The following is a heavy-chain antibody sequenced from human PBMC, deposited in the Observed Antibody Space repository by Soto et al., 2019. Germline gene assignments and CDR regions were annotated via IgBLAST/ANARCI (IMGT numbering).Heavy chain of an antibody. J-gene: IGHJ5*02. CDR3: ARQIIYYDSNRRNWFDP. CDR2: IYYSGST. D-gene: IGHD3-22*01. V-gene: IGHV4-39*01. Sequence: PSETLSLTCTVSGGSISSSSYYWGWIRQPPGEGLEWIGSIYYSGSTYYNPSLKSRVTISVDTSKNQFSLKLSSVTAADTAVYYCARQIIYYDSNRRNWFDPWGQGTLVTVSS. CDR1: GGSISSSSYY.